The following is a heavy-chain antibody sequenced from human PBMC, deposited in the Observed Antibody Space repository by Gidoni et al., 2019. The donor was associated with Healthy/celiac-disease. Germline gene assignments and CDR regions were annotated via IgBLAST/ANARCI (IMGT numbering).Heavy chain of an antibody. CDR2: IKSKTDGGTT. CDR1: GFTFSNAW. Sequence: EVQLVESGGGLVKPGGSLRLSCAASGFTFSNAWMNWVRQAPGKGLEWVGRIKSKTDGGTTDYAAPVKGRFTISRDDSKNTLYLQMNSLKTEDTAVYYCWGRVDYYDSSGYWYYFDYWGQGTLVTVSS. V-gene: IGHV3-15*07. D-gene: IGHD3-22*01. J-gene: IGHJ4*02. CDR3: WGRVDYYDSSGYWYYFDY.